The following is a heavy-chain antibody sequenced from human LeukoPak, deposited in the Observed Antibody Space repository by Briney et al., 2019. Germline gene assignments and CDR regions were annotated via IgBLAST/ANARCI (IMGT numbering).Heavy chain of an antibody. J-gene: IGHJ4*02. CDR1: GFTFSSYS. V-gene: IGHV3-21*01. CDR2: ISSSSSYI. CDR3: AREGDGYNSPIDY. D-gene: IGHD5-24*01. Sequence: GGSLRLSCAASGFTFSSYSMNWVRQAPGKGLEWVSSISSSSSYIYYADSVKGRFTISRDNAKNSLYLQMNSLRAEDTAVYYCAREGDGYNSPIDYWGQGTLVTVSS.